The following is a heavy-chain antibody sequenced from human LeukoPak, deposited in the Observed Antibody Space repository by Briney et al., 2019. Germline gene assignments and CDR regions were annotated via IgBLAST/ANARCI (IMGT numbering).Heavy chain of an antibody. D-gene: IGHD3-10*01. V-gene: IGHV3-64*01. CDR3: AREYYGGYVDY. Sequence: GGSLRLSCAASGFXFSTYSIHWVRQAPGKGLKSVSAISSNGDITYYANSVKGRFTISRDNSKNTLYLQMGSLRAEDMAVYYCAREYYGGYVDYWGQGTLVTVSS. CDR2: ISSNGDIT. CDR1: GFXFSTYS. J-gene: IGHJ4*02.